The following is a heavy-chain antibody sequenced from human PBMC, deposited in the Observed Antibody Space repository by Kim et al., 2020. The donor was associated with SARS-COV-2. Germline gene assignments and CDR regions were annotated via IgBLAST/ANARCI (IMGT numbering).Heavy chain of an antibody. CDR1: GGSISSYY. J-gene: IGHJ5*02. CDR3: ARGEASYYDFWSGYWFDP. V-gene: IGHV4-59*01. D-gene: IGHD3-3*01. CDR2: IYYSGST. Sequence: SETLSLTCTVSGGSISSYYWSWIRQPPGKGLEWIGYIYYSGSTNYNPSLKSRVTISVDTSKNQFSLKLSSVTAADTAVYYCARGEASYYDFWSGYWFDPWGQGTLVTVSS.